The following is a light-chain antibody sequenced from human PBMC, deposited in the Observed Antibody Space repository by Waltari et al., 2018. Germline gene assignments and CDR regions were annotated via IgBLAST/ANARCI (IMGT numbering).Light chain of an antibody. CDR2: DVR. Sequence: QSALTQPASVSGSPGQSITISCTGSSSDVGSYSYVSWYQQHPGTAPKLIIYDVRRRPSGVSSRFSGSKSANTASLTISGLQPEDEADYYCSSHSTTDALLFGGGTKVTVL. V-gene: IGLV2-14*03. CDR3: SSHSTTDALL. CDR1: SSDVGSYSY. J-gene: IGLJ2*01.